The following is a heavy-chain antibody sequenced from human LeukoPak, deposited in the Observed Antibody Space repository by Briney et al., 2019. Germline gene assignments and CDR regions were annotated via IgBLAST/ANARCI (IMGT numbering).Heavy chain of an antibody. J-gene: IGHJ5*02. V-gene: IGHV3-21*01. Sequence: GGSLRLSCSASGFTFRIYSMNWVRQAPGTGLEWVSSIGPSSGDIYYADSVKGRFTISRDNDKNSLYLQMNSLRAEDTAVYYCARDRGARGRGLAWGQGTQVTVSS. CDR2: IGPSSGDI. D-gene: IGHD3-10*01. CDR3: ARDRGARGRGLA. CDR1: GFTFRIYS.